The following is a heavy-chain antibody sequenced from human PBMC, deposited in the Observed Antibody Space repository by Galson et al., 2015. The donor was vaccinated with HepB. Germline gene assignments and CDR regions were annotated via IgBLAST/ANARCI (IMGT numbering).Heavy chain of an antibody. V-gene: IGHV5-51*03. J-gene: IGHJ5*02. CDR3: ARRGNNYYDSSGYYYWFDP. CDR2: IYPGDSDT. D-gene: IGHD3-22*01. CDR1: GYDFTDYW. Sequence: QSGAEVKKPGESLRISCKASGYDFTDYWIGWVRQMPGKGLEWMGIIYPGDSDTRYSPSFQGQGTISADKSVSTAYLQWSSLRASDTAMYYCARRGNNYYDSSGYYYWFDPWGQGTLVTVSS.